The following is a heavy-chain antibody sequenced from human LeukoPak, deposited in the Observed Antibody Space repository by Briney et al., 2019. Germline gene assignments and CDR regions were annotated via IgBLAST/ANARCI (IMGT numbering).Heavy chain of an antibody. V-gene: IGHV4-39*01. CDR1: GGSISSNSYY. Sequence: SETLSLTCTVSGGSISSNSYYWGWIRQPPGKGLEWIGSIYYSGSTYYNPSLKSRVTISVDTSKNQFSLKLSSVTAADTAVCYCARHMSNYDFWSGYYAYNWFDPWGQGTLVTVSS. D-gene: IGHD3-3*01. J-gene: IGHJ5*02. CDR2: IYYSGST. CDR3: ARHMSNYDFWSGYYAYNWFDP.